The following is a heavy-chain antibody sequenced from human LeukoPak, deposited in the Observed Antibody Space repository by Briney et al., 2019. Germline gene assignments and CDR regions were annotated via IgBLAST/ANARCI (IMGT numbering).Heavy chain of an antibody. V-gene: IGHV1-2*02. CDR2: INPNSGGT. J-gene: IGHJ6*03. CDR1: GYTFTGYY. CDR3: AKDQVVVGGYYYYYMDV. D-gene: IGHD2-15*01. Sequence: ASVKVSCKASGYTFTGYYMHWVRQAPGQGLEWMGWINPNSGGTNYAQKFQGRVTMTRDTSISTAYMELSRLRSDDTAVYYCAKDQVVVGGYYYYYMDVWGKGTTVTISS.